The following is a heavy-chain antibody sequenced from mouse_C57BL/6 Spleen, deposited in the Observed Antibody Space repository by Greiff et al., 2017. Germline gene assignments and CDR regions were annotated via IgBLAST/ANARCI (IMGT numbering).Heavy chain of an antibody. CDR1: GFTFSSYG. CDR2: ISSGGSYT. V-gene: IGHV5-6*01. Sequence: EVQGVESGGDLVKPGGSLKLSCAASGFTFSSYGMSWVRQTPDKRLEWVATISSGGSYTYYPDSVKGRFTISRDNAKNTLYLQMSSLKSEDTAMYYCGRRGEHGGFEYWGQGTTLTVSS. CDR3: GRRGEHGGFEY. J-gene: IGHJ2*01.